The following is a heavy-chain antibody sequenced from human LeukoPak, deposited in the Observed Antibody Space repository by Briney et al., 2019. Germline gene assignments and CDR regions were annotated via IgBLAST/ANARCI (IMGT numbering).Heavy chain of an antibody. CDR1: GFTFSSYA. D-gene: IGHD4-23*01. V-gene: IGHV3-23*01. CDR2: ISGSGGST. Sequence: GGSLRLSCAGSGFTFSSYAMSWVRQAPGKGLEWVSAISGSGGSTYYADSVKGRFTISRDNSKNTLYLQMNSLRAEDTAVYSCANDNSVRTSYGMDVWGQGTTVTVSS. CDR3: ANDNSVRTSYGMDV. J-gene: IGHJ6*02.